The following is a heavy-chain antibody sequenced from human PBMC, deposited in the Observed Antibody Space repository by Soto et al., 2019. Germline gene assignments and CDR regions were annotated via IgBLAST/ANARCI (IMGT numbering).Heavy chain of an antibody. Sequence: GGSLRLSCAASGFTFSDYYMSWIRQAPGRGLEWVSYISSSGSTIYYADSVKGRFTISRDNAKNSLYLQMNSLRAEDTAVYCCARVGSREITIFGVVSSPYYYMDVWGKGTTVTVSS. CDR3: ARVGSREITIFGVVSSPYYYMDV. D-gene: IGHD3-3*01. CDR1: GFTFSDYY. CDR2: ISSSGSTI. V-gene: IGHV3-11*01. J-gene: IGHJ6*03.